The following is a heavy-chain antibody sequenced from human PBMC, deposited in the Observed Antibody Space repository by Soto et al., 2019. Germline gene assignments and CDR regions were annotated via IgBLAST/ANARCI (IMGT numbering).Heavy chain of an antibody. Sequence: GGSLRLSCAASGFKFIYKWMSWVRQAPGKGLEWLGRIKSKTDGGATDYAAPVKGRFIISRDDSKNTLYLQMNSLKSEDTAVYYFTTDPREWGQGILVTVSS. V-gene: IGHV3-15*01. J-gene: IGHJ4*02. CDR3: TTDPRE. CDR2: IKSKTDGGAT. CDR1: GFKFIYKW.